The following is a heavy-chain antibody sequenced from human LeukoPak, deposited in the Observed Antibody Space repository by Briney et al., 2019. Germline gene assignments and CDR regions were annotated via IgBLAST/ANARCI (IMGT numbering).Heavy chain of an antibody. CDR3: ARHLRYFDWLLGSIDY. V-gene: IGHV4-34*01. CDR1: GGSLSGYF. J-gene: IGHJ4*02. CDR2: INHSGST. D-gene: IGHD3-9*01. Sequence: SETLSLTCAVYGGSLSGYFWSWLRQPPGKGLEWIGEINHSGSTNYNPSLTSRVTISVDTSKNQFSLKLSSVTAADTAVYYCARHLRYFDWLLGSIDYWGQGNLVTVSS.